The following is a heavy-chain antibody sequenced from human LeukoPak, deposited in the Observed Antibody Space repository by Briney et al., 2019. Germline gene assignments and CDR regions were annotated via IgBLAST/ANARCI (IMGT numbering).Heavy chain of an antibody. D-gene: IGHD6-13*01. J-gene: IGHJ4*02. Sequence: SETLSLTCAVYGGSFSGYYWSWIRQPPGKGLEWIGSIYYSGSTYYNPSLKSRVTISVDTSKNQFSLKLSSVTAADTAVYYCARRGSRIAAAGTGGFDYWGQGTLVTVSS. V-gene: IGHV4-34*01. CDR3: ARRGSRIAAAGTGGFDY. CDR1: GGSFSGYY. CDR2: IYYSGST.